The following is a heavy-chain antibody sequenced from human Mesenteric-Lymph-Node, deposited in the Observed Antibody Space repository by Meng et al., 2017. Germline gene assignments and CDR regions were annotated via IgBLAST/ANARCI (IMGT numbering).Heavy chain of an antibody. V-gene: IGHV4-30-4*01. Sequence: QRQEAGPSLGNPSQTLSHTGTVSGDPLGSGEYFVSWIRPPPGKGLEWIGYMDYRGSTFYNPSLKSRVTISVDTSKNQFSLKLSSVTAADTAVYFCARGELLWDYWGQGTLVTVSS. CDR3: ARGELLWDY. J-gene: IGHJ4*02. D-gene: IGHD2-2*01. CDR1: GDPLGSGEYF. CDR2: MDYRGST.